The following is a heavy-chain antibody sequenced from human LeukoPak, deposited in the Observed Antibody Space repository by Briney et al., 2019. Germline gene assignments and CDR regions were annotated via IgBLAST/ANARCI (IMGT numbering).Heavy chain of an antibody. CDR3: ARSLAYGDSDY. CDR1: GGFISSYY. V-gene: IGHV4-59*01. J-gene: IGHJ4*02. CDR2: IYYSGST. Sequence: PSETLTLTCTVSGGFISSYYWGWIRQPPGKGLQWIGYIYYSGSTNYNPSLKSRVTISVDTSKNQFSLRLTSVTAADTAVYYCARSLAYGDSDYWGQGTLVTVSS. D-gene: IGHD4-17*01.